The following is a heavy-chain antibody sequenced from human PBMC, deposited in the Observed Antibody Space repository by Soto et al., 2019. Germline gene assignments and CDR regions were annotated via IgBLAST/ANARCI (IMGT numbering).Heavy chain of an antibody. CDR3: ARSGSYYHWFDP. CDR2: ISAAGGTT. J-gene: IGHJ5*02. D-gene: IGHD1-26*01. V-gene: IGHV3-23*01. Sequence: LRLSCAASGFTFSNYAMTWVRQAPGKGLEWVSSISAAGGTTSYADSVKGRFIISRDNSKNTLFLQMNSLRVQDTAVYYCARSGSYYHWFDPWGQGALVTVSS. CDR1: GFTFSNYA.